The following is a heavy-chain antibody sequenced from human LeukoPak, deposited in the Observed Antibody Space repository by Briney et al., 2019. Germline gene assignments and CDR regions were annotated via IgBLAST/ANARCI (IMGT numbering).Heavy chain of an antibody. CDR3: ARSDIVAVVAALWFDP. CDR1: GYAFTSYG. V-gene: IGHV1-18*01. Sequence: ASVKVSCKASGYAFTSYGISWVRQAPGQGLEWMGWISAYNGNTNYARKLQGRVTMTTDTSTSTAYMELRSLRSDDTAVYYCARSDIVAVVAALWFDPWGQGTLVTVSS. CDR2: ISAYNGNT. D-gene: IGHD2-15*01. J-gene: IGHJ5*02.